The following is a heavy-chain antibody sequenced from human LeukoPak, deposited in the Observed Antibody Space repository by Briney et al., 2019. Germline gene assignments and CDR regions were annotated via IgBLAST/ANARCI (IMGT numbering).Heavy chain of an antibody. CDR2: IKQDGSEK. V-gene: IGHV3-7*01. D-gene: IGHD6-19*01. J-gene: IGHJ3*02. CDR1: GFTFSSYW. Sequence: GGSLRLSCAASGFTFSSYWMSWVRQAPGKGLEWVANIKQDGSEKYYVDSVKGRFTISRDNAKNSLYLQMNSLRAEDTAVYYCARDRERYSSGWRDAFDIWGQGTMVTVSS. CDR3: ARDRERYSSGWRDAFDI.